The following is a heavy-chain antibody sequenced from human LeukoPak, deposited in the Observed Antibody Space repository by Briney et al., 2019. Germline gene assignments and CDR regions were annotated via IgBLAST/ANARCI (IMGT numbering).Heavy chain of an antibody. CDR2: LYYGENS. J-gene: IGHJ4*02. Sequence: PSATLSLTCTVSGGSISIISSSTYNWDWIRQAPGKGLEWIGSLYYGENSHYNPSLKSRATLSVDTSNNQFSLKLPSVTAADAAVYFCARQLPTAAADTRGYFDYWGQGTVVTVSS. V-gene: IGHV4-39*01. D-gene: IGHD6-25*01. CDR1: GGSISIISSSTYN. CDR3: ARQLPTAAADTRGYFDY.